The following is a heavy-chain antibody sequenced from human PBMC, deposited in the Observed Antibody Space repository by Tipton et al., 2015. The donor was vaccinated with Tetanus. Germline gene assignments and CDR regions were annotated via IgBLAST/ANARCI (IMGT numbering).Heavy chain of an antibody. CDR3: ARSYSSSWYYYGMDV. D-gene: IGHD6-13*01. Sequence: TLSLTCAVYGGSFSGYYWSWIRQPPRKGLEWIGEINHSGSTNYNPSLKSRVTISVDTSKNQFSLKLSSVTAADTAVYYCARSYSSSWYYYGMDVWGQGTTVTVSS. J-gene: IGHJ6*02. V-gene: IGHV4-34*01. CDR2: INHSGST. CDR1: GGSFSGYY.